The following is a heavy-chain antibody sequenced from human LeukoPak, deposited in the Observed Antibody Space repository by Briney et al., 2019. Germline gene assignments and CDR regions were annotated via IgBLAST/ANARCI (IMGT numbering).Heavy chain of an antibody. J-gene: IGHJ4*02. CDR1: GGTFSSYA. V-gene: IGHV1-69*04. Sequence: ASVKVACKAYGGTFSSYAISWVRQAPGQGLEWMGRIIPILGISNYAQKFQGRVTITADKSTSTAYMELSSLRSEDTAVYYCARDSGGDPYYYGSGRGNYFDYWGQGTLVTVSS. CDR3: ARDSGGDPYYYGSGRGNYFDY. CDR2: IIPILGIS. D-gene: IGHD3-10*01.